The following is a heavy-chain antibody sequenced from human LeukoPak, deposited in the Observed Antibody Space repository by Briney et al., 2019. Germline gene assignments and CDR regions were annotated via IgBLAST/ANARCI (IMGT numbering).Heavy chain of an antibody. V-gene: IGHV3-30-3*01. CDR3: ARDEGYCSY. J-gene: IGHJ4*02. Sequence: GGSLRLSCAASGFTFSSYAMHWVRQAPGKGLEWVAVISYDGSNKYYADSVKGRFTISRDNSKNTLYLQMNSLRAEDTAVYYCARDEGYCSYWGQGTLVTVSS. CDR2: ISYDGSNK. CDR1: GFTFSSYA. D-gene: IGHD2-15*01.